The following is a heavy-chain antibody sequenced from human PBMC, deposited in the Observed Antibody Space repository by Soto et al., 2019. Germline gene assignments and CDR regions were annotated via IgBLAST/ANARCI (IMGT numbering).Heavy chain of an antibody. CDR2: ISAYNGNT. CDR1: GYTFTSYG. V-gene: IGHV1-18*01. D-gene: IGHD3-22*01. J-gene: IGHJ4*02. Sequence: ASVKVSCKASGYTFTSYGISWARQAPGQGLEWMGWISAYNGNTNYAQKLQGRVTMTTDTSTSTAYMELRSLRSDDTAVYYCARDYYDSSGYYWDYWGQGTLVTVSS. CDR3: ARDYYDSSGYYWDY.